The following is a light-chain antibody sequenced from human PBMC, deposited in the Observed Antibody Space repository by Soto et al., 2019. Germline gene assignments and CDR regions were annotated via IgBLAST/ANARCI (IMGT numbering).Light chain of an antibody. Sequence: DIVMTQSPVSLAVSLGERATINCKSSQNILYSSNNKNYLAWYQQKPGQPPKLLIYWTSTREYGVPDRFSGSGSATDFTLTISSLQAEDVAVYYCQQYYITPRTFGQGTRVEIK. J-gene: IGKJ1*01. CDR2: WTS. CDR1: QNILYSSNNKNY. V-gene: IGKV4-1*01. CDR3: QQYYITPRT.